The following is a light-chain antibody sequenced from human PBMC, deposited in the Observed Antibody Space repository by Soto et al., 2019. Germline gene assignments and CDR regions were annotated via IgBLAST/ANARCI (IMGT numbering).Light chain of an antibody. V-gene: IGKV3-11*01. J-gene: IGKJ5*01. Sequence: EIVFAQSPATLSLSPGERATLSCRASQSVSSSLAWYQQKPGQAPGLLIYDTSKRATGIPARFSGSGSGTDFTLTISSLEPEDFAVYYCQQRSNWPPLISFGQGTRLEIK. CDR2: DTS. CDR3: QQRSNWPPLIS. CDR1: QSVSSS.